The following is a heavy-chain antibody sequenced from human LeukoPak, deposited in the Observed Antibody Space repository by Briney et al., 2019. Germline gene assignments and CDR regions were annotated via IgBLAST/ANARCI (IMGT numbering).Heavy chain of an antibody. CDR3: ARADVLRYFDWLDSGYYFDY. V-gene: IGHV4-59*01. J-gene: IGHJ4*02. CDR1: GGSISSYY. Sequence: PSETLSLTCTVSGGSISSYYWSWIRQPPGKGLEWIGYIYYSGSTNYIPSLKSRVTISVDTSKNQFSLKLSSVTAADTAVYYCARADVLRYFDWLDSGYYFDYWGQGTLVTVSS. CDR2: IYYSGST. D-gene: IGHD3-9*01.